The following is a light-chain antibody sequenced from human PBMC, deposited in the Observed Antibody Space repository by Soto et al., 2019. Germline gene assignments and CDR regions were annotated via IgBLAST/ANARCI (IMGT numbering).Light chain of an antibody. J-gene: IGKJ1*01. Sequence: EIVLTQSPGTLSLSPGERATLSCRASQSVSSGYLAWYQQKPGQAPRLLIYGASSRPTGIPDRFGGSGSGTDFTLTISRLEPEDFAVYYCQQYGSSPRTFGQGTKVEIK. CDR1: QSVSSGY. CDR3: QQYGSSPRT. V-gene: IGKV3-20*01. CDR2: GAS.